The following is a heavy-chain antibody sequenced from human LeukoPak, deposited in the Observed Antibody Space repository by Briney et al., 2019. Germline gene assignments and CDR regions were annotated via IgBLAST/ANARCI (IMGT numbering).Heavy chain of an antibody. J-gene: IGHJ3*02. CDR2: IYYSGST. Sequence: SSETLSLTCTVSGGSISSSSYYWGWIRQPPGKGLEWIGSIYYSGSTYCNPSLKSRVTISVDTSKNQFSLRLSSVTAADTAVYYCARTYYYDSSGDAFDIWGQGTMVTVSS. CDR3: ARTYYYDSSGDAFDI. D-gene: IGHD3-22*01. CDR1: GGSISSSSYY. V-gene: IGHV4-39*07.